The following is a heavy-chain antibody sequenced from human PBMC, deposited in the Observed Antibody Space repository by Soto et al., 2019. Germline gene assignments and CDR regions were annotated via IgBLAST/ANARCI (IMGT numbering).Heavy chain of an antibody. V-gene: IGHV3-23*01. CDR2: ISGSGGST. Sequence: EVQLLESGGGLVQPGGSLRLSCAASGFTFNNYAMSWVRQAPGKGLEWVSAISGSGGSTHYADSVKGRFTISSDNSKNTLCLQMNSLRAEDTAVYYCAKLASGHYCTNGVCLLYYCDYWGQGAQVTVSS. CDR1: GFTFNNYA. CDR3: AKLASGHYCTNGVCLLYYCDY. D-gene: IGHD2-8*01. J-gene: IGHJ4*02.